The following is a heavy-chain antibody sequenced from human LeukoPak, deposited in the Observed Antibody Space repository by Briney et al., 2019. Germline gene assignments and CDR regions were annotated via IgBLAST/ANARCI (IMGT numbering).Heavy chain of an antibody. J-gene: IGHJ6*03. Sequence: SETLSLTCTVSGGSISSYYWSWIRQPAGKGLEWIGRIYTSGSTNYNPSLKSRVTISVDKSKNQFSLKLSSVTAADTAVYYCARVVGLQPREVYYYYMDVWGKGTTVTVSS. CDR2: IYTSGST. V-gene: IGHV4-4*07. CDR1: GGSISSYY. D-gene: IGHD4-11*01. CDR3: ARVVGLQPREVYYYYMDV.